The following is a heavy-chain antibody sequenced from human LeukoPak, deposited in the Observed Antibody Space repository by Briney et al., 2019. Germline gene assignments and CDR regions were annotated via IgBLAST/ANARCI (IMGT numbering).Heavy chain of an antibody. CDR2: ISSSSSYI. J-gene: IGHJ4*02. CDR3: ASEGIAAAGTTGEFDY. Sequence: GGSLRLSCAASGFTFSSYSMNSVRQAPGKGLEWVSSISSSSSYIYYADSVKGRFTISRDNAKNSLYLQMNSLRAEDTAVYYCASEGIAAAGTTGEFDYWGQGTLVTVSS. V-gene: IGHV3-21*01. CDR1: GFTFSSYS. D-gene: IGHD6-13*01.